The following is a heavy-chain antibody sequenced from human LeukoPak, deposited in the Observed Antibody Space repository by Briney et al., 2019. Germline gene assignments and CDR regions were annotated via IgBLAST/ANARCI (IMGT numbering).Heavy chain of an antibody. Sequence: PGGSLRLSCAASGFTFNNYAMNWVRHAPGKVLEWVSSIINRGGDTYYADSVKGRFTISRDNSKNTLYLQMNSLSAEDTAVYYCAKDRRIAAPYYFDNWGQGTLVTVSS. D-gene: IGHD6-13*01. CDR1: GFTFNNYA. J-gene: IGHJ4*02. CDR3: AKDRRIAAPYYFDN. V-gene: IGHV3-23*01. CDR2: IINRGGDT.